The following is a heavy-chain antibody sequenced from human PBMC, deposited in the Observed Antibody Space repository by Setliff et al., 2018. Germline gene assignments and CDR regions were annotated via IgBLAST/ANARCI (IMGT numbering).Heavy chain of an antibody. CDR3: ARDRRIVGARHAFDI. J-gene: IGHJ3*02. CDR1: GGSISSSSYY. V-gene: IGHV4-39*07. CDR2: IYYSGST. D-gene: IGHD1-26*01. Sequence: SETLSLTCTVSGGSISSSSYYWGWIRQPPGKGLEWIGIIYYSGSTYYNPSLKSRVTISVDTSKNQFSLKLSSVTAADTAVYYCARDRRIVGARHAFDIWGQGTMVT.